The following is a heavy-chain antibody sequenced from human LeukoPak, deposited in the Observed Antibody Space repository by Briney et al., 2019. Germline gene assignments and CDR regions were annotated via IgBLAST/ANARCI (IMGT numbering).Heavy chain of an antibody. D-gene: IGHD6-13*01. CDR3: ARGVDSSSWYLFDY. J-gene: IGHJ4*02. Sequence: GGSLRLSCAASGFTFSSYEMNWVRQAPGKGLEWVSYISSSGSTIYYADSVKGRFTISRDNAKNSLYLQMNSLRAEDTAVYYCARGVDSSSWYLFDYWGQGTLVTVSS. V-gene: IGHV3-48*03. CDR1: GFTFSSYE. CDR2: ISSSGSTI.